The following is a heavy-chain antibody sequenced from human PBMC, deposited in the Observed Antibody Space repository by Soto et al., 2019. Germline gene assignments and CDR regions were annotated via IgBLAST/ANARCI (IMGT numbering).Heavy chain of an antibody. D-gene: IGHD3-10*01. Sequence: GGSLRLSCAASGFTFSSYAISWVRQAPGKGLEWVSGISDGGGSIYYADSVKGRFTISRDNSKNTLFLQMDSLRAEDTAVYYCAKGSKPRGSYCFDYWGQGTLVTVSS. CDR2: ISDGGGSI. CDR1: GFTFSSYA. J-gene: IGHJ4*02. V-gene: IGHV3-23*01. CDR3: AKGSKPRGSYCFDY.